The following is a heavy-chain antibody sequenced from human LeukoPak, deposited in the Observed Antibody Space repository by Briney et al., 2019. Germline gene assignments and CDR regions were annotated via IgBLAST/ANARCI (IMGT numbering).Heavy chain of an antibody. Sequence: GGSLRLSCAASGFTFSSYAMHWVRQAPGKGLEWVAVISYDGSNKYYADSVKGRFTISRDNSKNTLYLQMNSLRAEDTAVYYCAREVDAADYWGQGTLVTVSS. J-gene: IGHJ4*02. D-gene: IGHD2-15*01. CDR2: ISYDGSNK. CDR1: GFTFSSYA. V-gene: IGHV3-30-3*01. CDR3: AREVDAADY.